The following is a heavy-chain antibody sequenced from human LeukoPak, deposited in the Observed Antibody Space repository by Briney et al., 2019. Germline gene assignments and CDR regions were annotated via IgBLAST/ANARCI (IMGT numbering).Heavy chain of an antibody. CDR1: GFTFSSYG. CDR3: AKDGDPTRTPRCVDV. CDR2: IRYDGSNK. J-gene: IGHJ6*04. Sequence: PGGSLRLSCAASGFTFSSYGMHWVRQAPGKGLEWVAFIRYDGSNKYYADSVKGRFTISRDNSKNTLYLQMNSLRAEDTAVYYCAKDGDPTRTPRCVDVWGKGTTVTVSS. V-gene: IGHV3-30*02. D-gene: IGHD2-15*01.